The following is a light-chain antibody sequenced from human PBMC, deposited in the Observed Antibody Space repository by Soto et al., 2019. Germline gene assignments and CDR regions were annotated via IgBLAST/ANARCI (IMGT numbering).Light chain of an antibody. Sequence: QSALTQPASVSGSPGQSITISCTGTGSDVGGYNYVSWYQQHPGKAPKLMIYDVSNRPSGVSNRFSGSKSGNTASLTISGLQAEDEADYYCSSYTSSSTLPVVFGGGTKVTVL. J-gene: IGLJ2*01. V-gene: IGLV2-14*01. CDR1: GSDVGGYNY. CDR3: SSYTSSSTLPVV. CDR2: DVS.